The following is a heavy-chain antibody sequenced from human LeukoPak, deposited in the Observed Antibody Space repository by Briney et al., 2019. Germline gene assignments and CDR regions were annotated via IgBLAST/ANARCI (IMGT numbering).Heavy chain of an antibody. Sequence: GESLKISCKGSGYSFTSYWIGWVCQMPGKGLEWMGIIYPGDSDTRYSPSFQGQVTVSADKSISTAYLQWSSLKASDTAMYYCARMYGSYLNWFDPWGQGTLVTVSS. J-gene: IGHJ5*02. CDR1: GYSFTSYW. V-gene: IGHV5-51*01. D-gene: IGHD1-26*01. CDR3: ARMYGSYLNWFDP. CDR2: IYPGDSDT.